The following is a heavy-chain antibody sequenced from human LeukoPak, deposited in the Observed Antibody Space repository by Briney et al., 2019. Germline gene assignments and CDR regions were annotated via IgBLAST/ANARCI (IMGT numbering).Heavy chain of an antibody. J-gene: IGHJ1*01. D-gene: IGHD3-22*01. Sequence: GGSLRLSCAASGFTFSSYGMHWVGQAPGKWLEWVAFIRYDGSNKYYADSVEGRFTISRDNSKNTLYLQMNSLRAEDTAVYYCAKDYDSDWGQGTLVTVSS. CDR2: IRYDGSNK. V-gene: IGHV3-30*02. CDR1: GFTFSSYG. CDR3: AKDYDSD.